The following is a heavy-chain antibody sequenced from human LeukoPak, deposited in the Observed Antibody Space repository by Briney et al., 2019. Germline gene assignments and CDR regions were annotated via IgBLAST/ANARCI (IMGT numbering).Heavy chain of an antibody. CDR2: IYPGDSNT. CDR3: ARHGVTMVRGVPYYHYGMDV. D-gene: IGHD3-10*01. V-gene: IGHV5-51*01. CDR1: GYSFTSFW. J-gene: IGHJ6*02. Sequence: GESLKISCKGSGYSFTSFWIGWVRQMPGKGLEWMGIIYPGDSNTRYSPSFQGQVTISADKSISAAYLQWSSLKASDTAMYYCARHGVTMVRGVPYYHYGMDVWGQGTTVTVSS.